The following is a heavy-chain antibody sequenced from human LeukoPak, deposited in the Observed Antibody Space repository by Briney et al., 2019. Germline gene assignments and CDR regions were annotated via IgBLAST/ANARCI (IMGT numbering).Heavy chain of an antibody. CDR2: ISYDGSNK. V-gene: IGHV3-30-3*01. J-gene: IGHJ3*02. CDR1: GFTFSSYA. CDR3: ARDHPRGAFDI. D-gene: IGHD1-26*01. Sequence: GRSLRVSCAASGFTFSSYAMHWVRQAPGKGLEWVAVISYDGSNKYYADSVKGRFTISRDNSKNTLYLQMNSLRAEDTAVYYCARDHPRGAFDIWGQGTMVTVSS.